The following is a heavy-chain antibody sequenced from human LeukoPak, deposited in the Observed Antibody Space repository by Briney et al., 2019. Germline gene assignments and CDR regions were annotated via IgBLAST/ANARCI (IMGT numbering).Heavy chain of an antibody. CDR3: ARDSSTWRTLNSIKIDY. CDR1: GYIFTGYY. CDR2: INPNSGGT. J-gene: IGHJ4*02. V-gene: IGHV1-2*06. Sequence: ASVKVSCTASGYIFTGYYMHWVRQAPGQGLEWMGRINPNSGGTNSAQKFQGRVTMTRDTSISTAYMELSRLRSDDTAVYYCARDSSTWRTLNSIKIDYWGQGTLVTVSS. D-gene: IGHD6-13*01.